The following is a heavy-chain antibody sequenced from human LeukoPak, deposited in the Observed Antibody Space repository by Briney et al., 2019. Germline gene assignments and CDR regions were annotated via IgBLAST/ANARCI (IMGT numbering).Heavy chain of an antibody. V-gene: IGHV3-30*02. CDR2: IRYDGSNK. D-gene: IGHD1-26*01. Sequence: GGSLRLSCAASGFTFSSYGMLWVRQAPGKGLEWVAFIRYDGSNKNYADSVKGRFTISRDNSMLYLQMNSLRAEDTAVYYCAKGKSSGSYFDYWGQGTLVTVSS. CDR1: GFTFSSYG. CDR3: AKGKSSGSYFDY. J-gene: IGHJ4*02.